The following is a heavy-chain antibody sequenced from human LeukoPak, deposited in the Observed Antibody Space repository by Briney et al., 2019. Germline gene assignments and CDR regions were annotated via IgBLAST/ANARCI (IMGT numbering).Heavy chain of an antibody. CDR1: GGSXXSGX. D-gene: IGHD5-24*01. CDR3: ARVRRDGYNSPDY. CDR2: IYYSETT. J-gene: IGHJ4*02. Sequence: SXXXSXTXXXXGGSXXSGXWSWIRQPPGKGLECIGYIYYSETTYYNPSLKSRVTISVDTSKNQFSLKLSSVTAADTAVYYCARVRRDGYNSPDYWGQGTLVTVSS. V-gene: IGHV4-59*01.